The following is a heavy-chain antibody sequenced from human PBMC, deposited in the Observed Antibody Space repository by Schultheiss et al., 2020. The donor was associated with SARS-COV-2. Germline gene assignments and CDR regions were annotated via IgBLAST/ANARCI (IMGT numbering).Heavy chain of an antibody. Sequence: LRLSCTVSGGSISSYYWSWIRQPPGKGLEWIGYIYYSGSTNYNPSLKSRVTISVDTSKNQFSLKLSSVTAADTAVYYCARVSYYGSGSYGYYYYMDVWGKGTTVTVSS. V-gene: IGHV4-59*01. D-gene: IGHD3-10*01. J-gene: IGHJ6*03. CDR2: IYYSGST. CDR3: ARVSYYGSGSYGYYYYMDV. CDR1: GGSISSYY.